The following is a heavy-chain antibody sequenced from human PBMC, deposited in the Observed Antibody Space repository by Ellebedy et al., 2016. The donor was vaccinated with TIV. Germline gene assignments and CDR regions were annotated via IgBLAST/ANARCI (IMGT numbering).Heavy chain of an antibody. J-gene: IGHJ6*02. Sequence: GESLKISCKGFQYSFSNYWLAWVRQMPGKGLEWMGIIHPSDSDTRYSPSFQGQVTFSVDKSISTAYLHWIGLRASDTAIYYCARQAFGNYYYGMDVWGQGTTVTVSS. CDR3: ARQAFGNYYYGMDV. D-gene: IGHD3-3*02. CDR1: QYSFSNYW. V-gene: IGHV5-51*01. CDR2: IHPSDSDT.